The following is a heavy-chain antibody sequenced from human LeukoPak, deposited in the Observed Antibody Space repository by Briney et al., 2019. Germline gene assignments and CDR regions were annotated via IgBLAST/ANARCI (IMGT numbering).Heavy chain of an antibody. D-gene: IGHD3-3*01. Sequence: SETLSLTCTVSGGSISSGSYYWSWIRQPAGKGLEWIGRIYTSGSTKYNPSLKSRVTISVDTSKNQFSLKLSSVTAADTAVYYCARAYDFWSGYYFDPWGQGTLITVSS. CDR3: ARAYDFWSGYYFDP. J-gene: IGHJ5*02. V-gene: IGHV4-61*02. CDR1: GGSISSGSYY. CDR2: IYTSGST.